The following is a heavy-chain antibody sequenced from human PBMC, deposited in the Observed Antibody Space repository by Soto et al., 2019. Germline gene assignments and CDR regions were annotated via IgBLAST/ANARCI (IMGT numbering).Heavy chain of an antibody. J-gene: IGHJ5*02. Sequence: PLVQSGTEVKEPGASVKVSCKASASTFTGYTINWVRQAPGHGLEWMGWISTFNGHTKYARNFEGRVTMTTNTSTNTAYMELTGLTFDDTAIYFCARGTVTSGRWFGPWGQGTLVSVSS. CDR1: ASTFTGYT. CDR3: ARGTVTSGRWFGP. CDR2: ISTFNGHT. V-gene: IGHV1-18*04. D-gene: IGHD4-17*01.